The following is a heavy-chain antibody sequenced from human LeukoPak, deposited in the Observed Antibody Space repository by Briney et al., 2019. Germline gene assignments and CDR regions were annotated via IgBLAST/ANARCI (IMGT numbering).Heavy chain of an antibody. D-gene: IGHD6-13*01. J-gene: IGHJ1*01. V-gene: IGHV1-69*04. Sequence: GSSVKVSCKASGGTFSSYAISWVRQAPGQGLEWMGRIIPILGIANYAQKFQGRVTITADKSTSTAYMELSSLRSEDTAVYYCARDALYSSWYDEYFQHWGQGTLVTVSS. CDR3: ARDALYSSWYDEYFQH. CDR1: GGTFSSYA. CDR2: IIPILGIA.